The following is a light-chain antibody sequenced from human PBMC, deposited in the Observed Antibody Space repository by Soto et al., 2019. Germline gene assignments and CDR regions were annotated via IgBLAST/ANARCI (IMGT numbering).Light chain of an antibody. V-gene: IGKV1-5*01. Sequence: DIQITQSPSTLSASVGDRVTITCRASQSISSWLAWFQQKPGKAPKLLMYDASSLESGVPSTFSGSGSGTEFTLTISSLQPDDFATYYCQQYGTYLWTFGPGTKVDIK. CDR3: QQYGTYLWT. CDR2: DAS. CDR1: QSISSW. J-gene: IGKJ1*01.